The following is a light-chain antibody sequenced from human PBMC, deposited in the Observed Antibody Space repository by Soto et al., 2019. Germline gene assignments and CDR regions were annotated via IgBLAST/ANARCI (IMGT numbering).Light chain of an antibody. Sequence: QSVLTQPPSLSAAPGQTVTISCSGSSSNIGNNYVSWYQQFPGTAPKLLIYDNNKRPSGIPDRFSGSKSGTSATLGITGLQTGDEADYYCGTWDSSLSGVVFGGGTKLTVL. J-gene: IGLJ2*01. CDR1: SSNIGNNY. CDR3: GTWDSSLSGVV. CDR2: DNN. V-gene: IGLV1-51*01.